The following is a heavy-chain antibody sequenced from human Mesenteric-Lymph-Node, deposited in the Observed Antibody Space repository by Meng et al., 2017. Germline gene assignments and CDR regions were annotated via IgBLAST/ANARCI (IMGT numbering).Heavy chain of an antibody. D-gene: IGHD2-8*01. V-gene: IGHV4-4*02. Sequence: QVHLQESGPGLVKPSATLSLNCAVPGYSISNNNWWSWVRQPPGKGLEWIGEVLHSGRTNYNPSFNSRVTLSVDTSKNQLSLSLTSVTAADTAMYYCAKNGAYALDRWGQGILVTVSS. CDR3: AKNGAYALDR. J-gene: IGHJ5*02. CDR1: GYSISNNNW. CDR2: VLHSGRT.